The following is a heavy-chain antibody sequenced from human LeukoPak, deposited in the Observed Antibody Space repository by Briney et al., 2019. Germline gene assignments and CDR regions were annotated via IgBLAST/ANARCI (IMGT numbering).Heavy chain of an antibody. J-gene: IGHJ4*02. Sequence: GASVKVSCKASGYTFTSYGISWVRQAPGQGLEWMGWISAYNGNTNYAQKLQGRVTMTTDTSTSTAYMELRSLRSDDTAVYYCATLYCSGGSCSFDYWGQGTLVTVSS. CDR3: ATLYCSGGSCSFDY. CDR1: GYTFTSYG. D-gene: IGHD2-15*01. V-gene: IGHV1-18*01. CDR2: ISAYNGNT.